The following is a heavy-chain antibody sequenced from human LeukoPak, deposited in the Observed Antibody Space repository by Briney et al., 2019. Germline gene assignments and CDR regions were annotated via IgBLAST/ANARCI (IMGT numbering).Heavy chain of an antibody. D-gene: IGHD4-17*01. CDR1: GFTFSTHS. CDR2: ISSSSTYI. Sequence: GGSLRLACAASGFTFSTHSMNWVRQAPGQGLEWVSFISSSSTYIDYADSVKGRFTISRDNAKNSLYLQMNSLRAEDTALYYCAKDPRPTVTPYYFDYWGQGTLVTVSS. J-gene: IGHJ4*02. V-gene: IGHV3-21*04. CDR3: AKDPRPTVTPYYFDY.